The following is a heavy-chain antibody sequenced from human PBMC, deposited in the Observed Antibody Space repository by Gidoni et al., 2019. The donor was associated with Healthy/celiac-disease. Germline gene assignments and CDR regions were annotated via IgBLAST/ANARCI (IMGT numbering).Heavy chain of an antibody. D-gene: IGHD6-19*01. CDR3: ARAGGWGTPYHYYGMDV. Sequence: QVQLVQSGPEVKKPGASVKVSCKASGYTLTAYYIHWVRQAPGQGLEWMGWINPNRGGTNYAQKFQGRVTMTRDTSISRAYMELNRLRSDDTAVYYCARAGGWGTPYHYYGMDVWGQGTTVTVSS. CDR2: INPNRGGT. J-gene: IGHJ6*02. V-gene: IGHV1-2*02. CDR1: GYTLTAYY.